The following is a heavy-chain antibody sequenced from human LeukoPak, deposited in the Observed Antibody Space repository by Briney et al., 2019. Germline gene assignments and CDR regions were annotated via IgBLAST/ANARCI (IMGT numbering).Heavy chain of an antibody. CDR1: GYRFTDYH. V-gene: IGHV1-2*02. J-gene: IGHJ4*02. CDR3: ARGGHGQTQNDY. Sequence: ASVKVSCKASGYRFTDYHMHWVRQAPAQGLEWMGWINPNPGGTNYAQSFQDRVTMTRDTSITTSYMELCNLLFDDTALYYCARGGHGQTQNDYWGQGTLVTVSS. CDR2: INPNPGGT. D-gene: IGHD3-16*01.